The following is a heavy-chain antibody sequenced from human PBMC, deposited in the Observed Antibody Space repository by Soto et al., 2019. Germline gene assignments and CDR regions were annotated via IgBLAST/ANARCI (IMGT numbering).Heavy chain of an antibody. V-gene: IGHV3-23*01. CDR2: VSASGGTT. Sequence: GGSLRLSCAASGFTFSSYAMAWVRQAPGKGLEWVSSVSASGGTTNYADSVKGRFTISRDRSKNTVSLQMDSLRAEDTAVYYCAKDRGIIVKAGDAFDVWGQGTKVTV. CDR1: GFTFSSYA. D-gene: IGHD3-16*02. CDR3: AKDRGIIVKAGDAFDV. J-gene: IGHJ3*01.